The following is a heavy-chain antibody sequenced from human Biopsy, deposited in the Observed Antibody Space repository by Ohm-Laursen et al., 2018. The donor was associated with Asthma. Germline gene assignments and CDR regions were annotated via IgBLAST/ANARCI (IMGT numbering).Heavy chain of an antibody. D-gene: IGHD4-17*01. Sequence: ASVKVSCKISGYSLTDLSMHWVRQAPGQGLEWMGGHDHEEGGTVNARRFQGRVTMTEDTSTDTAYMELTSLSSDDTAVYYCASDFPKDYVRYNFQFWGQGTLVTVSS. CDR2: HDHEEGGT. V-gene: IGHV1-24*01. CDR3: ASDFPKDYVRYNFQF. CDR1: GYSLTDLS. J-gene: IGHJ4*02.